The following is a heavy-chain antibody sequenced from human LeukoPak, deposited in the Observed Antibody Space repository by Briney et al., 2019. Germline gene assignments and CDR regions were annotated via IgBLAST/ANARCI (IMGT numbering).Heavy chain of an antibody. Sequence: GSLRLSCAASGFTFSSFEMNWVRQAPGKGLKWVSYISRSGSTIYYADSVKGRFPISRDNAKNSLYLQMNSLRVEDTAVYYCARGRPGAFDIWGQGIMVTVSS. CDR1: GFTFSSFE. J-gene: IGHJ3*02. V-gene: IGHV3-48*03. CDR3: ARGRPGAFDI. CDR2: ISRSGSTI.